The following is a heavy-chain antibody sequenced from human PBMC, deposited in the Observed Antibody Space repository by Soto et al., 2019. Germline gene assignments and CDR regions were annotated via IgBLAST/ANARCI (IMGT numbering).Heavy chain of an antibody. CDR2: IFHGGTT. Sequence: PSETLSLTCAVSGGSISSDYWWSWVRQPPGKGLEWIGEIFHGGTTNYNPSLKSRVTISMDKSDNQFSLKLNSVTAADTGVYYCARNPFDYWGQGTRVTVSS. J-gene: IGHJ4*02. CDR1: GGSISSDYW. V-gene: IGHV4-4*02. CDR3: ARNPFDY.